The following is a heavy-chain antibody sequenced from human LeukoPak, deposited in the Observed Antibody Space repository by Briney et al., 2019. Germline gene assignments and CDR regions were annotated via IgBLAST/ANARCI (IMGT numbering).Heavy chain of an antibody. CDR1: ELAFKNVW. Sequence: GGSLRLSCGASELAFKNVWMSWVRQAPGKGLEWVGRISSKSDGGTTDYADSVKGRFTISRDNSKNTLYLQMNSLRAEDTAVYYCAKDLPGYCTNGVCYRGFDYWGQGTLVTVSS. V-gene: IGHV3-15*01. J-gene: IGHJ4*02. CDR2: ISSKSDGGTT. D-gene: IGHD2-8*01. CDR3: AKDLPGYCTNGVCYRGFDY.